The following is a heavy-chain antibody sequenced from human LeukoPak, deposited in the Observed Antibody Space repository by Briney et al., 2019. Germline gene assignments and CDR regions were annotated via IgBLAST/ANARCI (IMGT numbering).Heavy chain of an antibody. V-gene: IGHV3-30*02. CDR2: IRYDGSDK. CDR3: ARGSYSSSPGGYYFDY. Sequence: GGSLRLSCAASGFTFSSYGMRWVRQAPGKGLEWVSFIRYDGSDKYYADSVRGRFTISRDNSKNTLYLQMNSLRAEDTAVYYCARGSYSSSPGGYYFDYWGQGTLVTVSS. J-gene: IGHJ4*02. CDR1: GFTFSSYG. D-gene: IGHD6-13*01.